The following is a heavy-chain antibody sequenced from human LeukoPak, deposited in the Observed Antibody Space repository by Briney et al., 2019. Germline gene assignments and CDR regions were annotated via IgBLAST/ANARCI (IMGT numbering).Heavy chain of an antibody. Sequence: ASVKVSCKASGYTFTGYYMHWVRQAPGQGLEWMGWINPNSGGTNYAQKFQGRVTMTRDTSISTAYMELSRLRSDDTAVYYCARDVIPTYYYDSSGYSYDYWGQGTQVTVSS. CDR3: ARDVIPTYYYDSSGYSYDY. CDR2: INPNSGGT. CDR1: GYTFTGYY. D-gene: IGHD3-22*01. V-gene: IGHV1-2*02. J-gene: IGHJ4*02.